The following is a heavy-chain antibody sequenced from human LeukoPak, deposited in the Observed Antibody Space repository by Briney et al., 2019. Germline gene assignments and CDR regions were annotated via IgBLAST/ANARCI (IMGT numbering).Heavy chain of an antibody. Sequence: ASVKVSCKASGYTFTGYYMHWVRQAPGQGLEWMGWINPNSGGTNYAQKFQGRVTMTRDTSISTAYMELSRLRSDDTAVYYCARDYSVATIQPGDYWGQGTLVTVSS. CDR3: ARDYSVATIQPGDY. CDR2: INPNSGGT. V-gene: IGHV1-2*02. J-gene: IGHJ4*02. D-gene: IGHD5-12*01. CDR1: GYTFTGYY.